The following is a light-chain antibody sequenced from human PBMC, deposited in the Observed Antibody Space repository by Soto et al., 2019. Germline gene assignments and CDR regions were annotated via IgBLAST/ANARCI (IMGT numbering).Light chain of an antibody. CDR1: SSNIGSNT. Sequence: QAVVTQPPSASGTPGQRVTISCSGSSSNIGSNTVNWYQQLPGTAPKLLIYSNNQRPSGVPDRFSGSKSGTSASLAISGLQSEDEADYYCAAWDDSLNGPLYVFGTGTKVTVL. CDR2: SNN. V-gene: IGLV1-44*01. CDR3: AAWDDSLNGPLYV. J-gene: IGLJ1*01.